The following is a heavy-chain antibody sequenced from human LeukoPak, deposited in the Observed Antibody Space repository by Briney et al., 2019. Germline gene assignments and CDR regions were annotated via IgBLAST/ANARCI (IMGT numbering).Heavy chain of an antibody. Sequence: PGGSLRLSCAASGFTFEASAMSWVRQAPGKGLEWVSAISGSGGSTYYADSVKGRFTISRDNSKNTLYLQMNSLRAEDTAVYYCAKVGRPALDYWGQGTLVTVSS. J-gene: IGHJ4*02. CDR1: GFTFEASA. CDR3: AKVGRPALDY. V-gene: IGHV3-23*01. CDR2: ISGSGGST. D-gene: IGHD2-15*01.